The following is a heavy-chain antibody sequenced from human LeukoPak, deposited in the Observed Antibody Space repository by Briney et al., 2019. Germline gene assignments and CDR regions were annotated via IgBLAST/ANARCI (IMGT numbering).Heavy chain of an antibody. Sequence: SVKVSCKASGGTFSSYAISWVRQAPGQGLEWMGRTIPIFGIANYAQKFQGRVTITADKSTSTAYMELSSLRSEDTAVYYCASTNYYYGSGSYLYYYYYGMDVWGQGTTVTVSS. J-gene: IGHJ6*02. D-gene: IGHD3-10*01. CDR3: ASTNYYYGSGSYLYYYYYGMDV. CDR2: TIPIFGIA. CDR1: GGTFSSYA. V-gene: IGHV1-69*04.